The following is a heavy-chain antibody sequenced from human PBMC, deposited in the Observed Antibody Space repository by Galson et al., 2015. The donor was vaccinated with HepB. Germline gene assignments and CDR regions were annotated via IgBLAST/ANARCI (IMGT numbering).Heavy chain of an antibody. CDR3: AKAQFQDSYFDY. D-gene: IGHD3/OR15-3a*01. J-gene: IGHJ4*02. Sequence: SLRLSCAASGLTFSSHVMSWVRQAPGKGLQWLSTIGVGTYYTDSVKGRFTVSSDNSKNTLYLQMNSLRAEDTAVYYCAKAQFQDSYFDYWGQGTLVTVSS. V-gene: IGHV3-23*01. CDR1: GLTFSSHV. CDR2: IGVGT.